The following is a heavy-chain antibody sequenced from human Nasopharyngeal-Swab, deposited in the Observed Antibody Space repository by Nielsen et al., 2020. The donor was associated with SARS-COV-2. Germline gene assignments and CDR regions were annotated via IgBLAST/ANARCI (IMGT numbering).Heavy chain of an antibody. Sequence: GESLKISCAASGFTFSSYAMHWVRQAPGKGLEWVAFISYDGSNKYYADSVKGRFTISRDNSKNTLYLQMNSLRAEDTAVYYCAREGLAAGVDAFDIWGQGTMVTVYS. CDR2: ISYDGSNK. J-gene: IGHJ3*02. CDR1: GFTFSSYA. V-gene: IGHV3-30*04. D-gene: IGHD6-13*01. CDR3: AREGLAAGVDAFDI.